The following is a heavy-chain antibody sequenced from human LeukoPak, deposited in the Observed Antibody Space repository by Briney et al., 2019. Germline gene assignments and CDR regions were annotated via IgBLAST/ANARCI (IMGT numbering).Heavy chain of an antibody. J-gene: IGHJ4*02. D-gene: IGHD3-10*01. CDR3: ARAYGSGARVDY. CDR2: INHSGST. CDR1: GGSFSGYY. V-gene: IGHV4-34*01. Sequence: SETLSLTCAVYGGSFSGYYWSWIRQPQGKGLEGSGEINHSGSTNYNPSLKRGVTISVDTTKNKFSLKLSSVTAADTAVYYCARAYGSGARVDYWGQGTLVTVSS.